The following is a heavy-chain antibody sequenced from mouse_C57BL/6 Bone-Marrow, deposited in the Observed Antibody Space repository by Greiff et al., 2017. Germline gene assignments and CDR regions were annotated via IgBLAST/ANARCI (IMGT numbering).Heavy chain of an antibody. J-gene: IGHJ3*01. V-gene: IGHV3-6*01. Sequence: EVKLQESGPGLVKPSQSLSLTCSVTGYSITSGYYWNWIREFPGNKLEWMGHISNDGSNNYNPPLKNRISITRDTSKNQFCLKLNSVTTEDTATYYCARDHDGPAWFAYWGQGTLVTVSA. D-gene: IGHD1-1*01. CDR3: ARDHDGPAWFAY. CDR2: ISNDGSN. CDR1: GYSITSGYY.